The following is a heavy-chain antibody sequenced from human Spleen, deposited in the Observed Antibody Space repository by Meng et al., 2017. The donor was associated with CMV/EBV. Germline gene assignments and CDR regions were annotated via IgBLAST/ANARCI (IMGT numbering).Heavy chain of an antibody. D-gene: IGHD4-23*01. J-gene: IGHJ4*02. CDR1: GDPISSGNW. Sequence: QGQLQESGPGLVKPSETLSLICAGSGDPISSGNWWIWVRQPPGKGLEWIGEIHHSGSTYYNPSLKSRITMSVDTSKNQFYLKLSSVTAADTAVYYCASNLMTTVVINYWGQGTLVTVSS. CDR2: IHHSGST. V-gene: IGHV4-55*01. CDR3: ASNLMTTVVINY.